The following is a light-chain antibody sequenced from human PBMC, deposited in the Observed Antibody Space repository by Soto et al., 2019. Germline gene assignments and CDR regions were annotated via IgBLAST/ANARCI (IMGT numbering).Light chain of an antibody. J-gene: IGKJ3*01. CDR1: QDIRSY. Sequence: DIQMTQSPSSLSASVGDRVTMTCRASQDIRSYVAWYQQKPGEVPKLLIYAASTVQSGVPARFSGGGFGTDFTLTISSLRPEDVATYYCQRYHSALLTFGPGTKVDLK. CDR3: QRYHSALLT. V-gene: IGKV1-27*01. CDR2: AAS.